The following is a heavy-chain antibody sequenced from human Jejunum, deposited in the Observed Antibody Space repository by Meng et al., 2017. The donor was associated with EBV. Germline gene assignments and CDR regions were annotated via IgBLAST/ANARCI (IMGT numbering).Heavy chain of an antibody. J-gene: IGHJ4*02. CDR1: PGSFSGYY. V-gene: IGHV4-34*01. CDR2: VNHSGCT. D-gene: IGHD3-16*02. CDR3: ARVAFSYTTRSLDS. Sequence: QEQLHQWGAGEVKTSAAPCPTFDVYPGSFSGYYGSWIRQHARKGLEGSGEVNHSGCTNDNPSLRSRGTISIETSKNQFSAWMNPVTAAYKAVYDCARVAFSYTTRSLDSWGQGTLVTVSS.